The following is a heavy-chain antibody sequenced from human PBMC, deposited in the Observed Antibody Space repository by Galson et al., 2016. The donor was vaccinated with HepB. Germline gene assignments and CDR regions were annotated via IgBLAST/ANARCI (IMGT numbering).Heavy chain of an antibody. CDR2: IHYSGNT. CDR1: GGSINSGGYY. Sequence: TLSLTCTVSGGSINSGGYYWSWIRQHPGKGLEWVGYIHYSGNTYYNPSLKSRVTISIDTSRNQFSLQLTSVTAADTAVYYCARVQKNTGGYGGYDFDYWGQGTLVTVSS. D-gene: IGHD5-12*01. V-gene: IGHV4-31*03. CDR3: ARVQKNTGGYGGYDFDY. J-gene: IGHJ4*02.